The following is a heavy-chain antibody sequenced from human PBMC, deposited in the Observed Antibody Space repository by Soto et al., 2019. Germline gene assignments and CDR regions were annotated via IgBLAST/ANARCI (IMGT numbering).Heavy chain of an antibody. V-gene: IGHV1-69*01. Sequence: QVQLVQSGAEVKKPGSSVKVSCKASGGTFSSYAISWVRQAPGQGLEWMGGIIPIFGTANYAQKFQGRVTITADESTSTAYMELSSLRSEDTAVYYCVRALCSGGSCYYYYYGMDVWGQGTTVTVSS. D-gene: IGHD2-15*01. CDR1: GGTFSSYA. J-gene: IGHJ6*02. CDR3: VRALCSGGSCYYYYYGMDV. CDR2: IIPIFGTA.